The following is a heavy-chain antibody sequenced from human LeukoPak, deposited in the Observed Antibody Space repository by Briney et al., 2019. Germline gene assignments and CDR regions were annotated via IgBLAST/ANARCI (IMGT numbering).Heavy chain of an antibody. CDR1: GVSISSGGYS. J-gene: IGHJ4*02. D-gene: IGHD3-9*01. CDR2: IYHSGST. Sequence: SETLSLTCAVSGVSISSGGYSWSWIRQPPGKGLEWIGYIYHSGSTYYNPSLKSRVTISVDRSKNQFSLKLSSVTAADTAVYYCARGGDILTGYRYYFDYWGQGTLVTVSS. V-gene: IGHV4-30-2*01. CDR3: ARGGDILTGYRYYFDY.